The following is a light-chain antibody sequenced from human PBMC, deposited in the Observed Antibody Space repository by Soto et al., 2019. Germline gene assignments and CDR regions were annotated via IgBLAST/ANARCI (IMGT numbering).Light chain of an antibody. CDR1: QSVSSY. CDR2: DAS. Sequence: MTQSPSSLSASVEDRATLSCRASQSVSSYLAWYQQKPGQAPRLLIYDASNRATGIPARFSGSGSGTEFTLTISSLQSEDFAVYYCQQYNNWSFGQGTRLEIK. CDR3: QQYNNWS. V-gene: IGKV3-15*01. J-gene: IGKJ5*01.